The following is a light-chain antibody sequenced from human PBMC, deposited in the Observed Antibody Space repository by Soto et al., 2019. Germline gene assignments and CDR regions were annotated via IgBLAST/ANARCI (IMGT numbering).Light chain of an antibody. J-gene: IGKJ4*01. CDR3: QQYASSPPLT. CDR2: AAS. Sequence: EIVLTQSPGTLSLSPGERATLSCRASQSVSSSLAWYQQKPGQAPRLLIYAASSRATAIPVRFSGSGSGTDFTLTISRLEPEDFAVYYCQQYASSPPLTFGGGTKVEIK. CDR1: QSVSSS. V-gene: IGKV3-20*01.